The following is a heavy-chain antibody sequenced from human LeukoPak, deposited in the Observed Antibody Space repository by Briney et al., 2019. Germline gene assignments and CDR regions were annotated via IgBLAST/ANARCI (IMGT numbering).Heavy chain of an antibody. CDR3: AKEIAAAGTEPGFDY. J-gene: IGHJ4*02. V-gene: IGHV3-23*01. CDR1: GFTFRNYG. CDR2: ISGSGGST. D-gene: IGHD6-13*01. Sequence: GGSLRLSCAASGFTFRNYGMHWVRQAPGKGLEWVSAISGSGGSTYYADSVKGRFTISRDNSKNTLYLQMNSLRAEDTAVYYCAKEIAAAGTEPGFDYWGQGTLVTVSS.